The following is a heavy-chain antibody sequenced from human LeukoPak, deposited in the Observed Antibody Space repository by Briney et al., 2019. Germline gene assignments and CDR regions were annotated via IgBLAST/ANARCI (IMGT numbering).Heavy chain of an antibody. CDR3: ARDHGDSTRLGAFDI. V-gene: IGHV3-30-3*01. D-gene: IGHD7-27*01. J-gene: IGHJ3*02. CDR2: ISYDGSNK. Sequence: GGSLRLSCAASGFTFSSYAMHWVRQAPGKGLEWVAVISYDGSNKYYADSVKGRFTISRDNSKNTLYLQMNSLRAEDTAVYYCARDHGDSTRLGAFDIWGQGTMVTVSS. CDR1: GFTFSSYA.